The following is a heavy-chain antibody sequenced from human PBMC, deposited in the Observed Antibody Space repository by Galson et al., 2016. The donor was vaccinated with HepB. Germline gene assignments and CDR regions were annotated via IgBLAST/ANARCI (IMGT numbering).Heavy chain of an antibody. Sequence: SLRLSCAASEVSLTNNAMSWIRQAPGKGLEWVATIRGNARDAYYVYFVKGRFTISRDTSGNRLYLQMSSLRDDDTAVYFCAKGTPPGYGNYYYYYGMDVWGQGTTVTVSS. CDR2: IRGNARDA. CDR3: AKGTPPGYGNYYYYYGMDV. J-gene: IGHJ6*02. CDR1: EVSLTNNA. D-gene: IGHD5-12*01. V-gene: IGHV3-23*01.